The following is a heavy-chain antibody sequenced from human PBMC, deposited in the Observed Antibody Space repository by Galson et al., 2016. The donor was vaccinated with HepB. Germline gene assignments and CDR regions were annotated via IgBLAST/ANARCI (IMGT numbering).Heavy chain of an antibody. CDR3: ARGPRRLQLGYYFDY. Sequence: SLRLSCAASGFDFRRYAMNWVRQAPGKGLQWLSYISSTGSSIYYADSVKGRLTVSRDNGRSSLFLQLDDLRDEDTAIYYCARGPRRLQLGYYFDYWGQGVLVTVSS. CDR2: ISSTGSSI. D-gene: IGHD5-24*01. CDR1: GFDFRRYA. J-gene: IGHJ4*02. V-gene: IGHV3-48*02.